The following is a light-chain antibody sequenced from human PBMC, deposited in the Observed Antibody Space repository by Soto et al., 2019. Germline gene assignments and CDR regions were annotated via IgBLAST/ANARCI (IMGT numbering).Light chain of an antibody. J-gene: IGLJ1*01. CDR3: ASFTTASARV. Sequence: QSALTQPASVSGSPGQSITVSCTGTSSDIGSYNYVSWYQQHPGKAPKLIIYEVNNRPSGVSNRFSGSNSGNTASLTVSGLQAEDEADYYCASFTTASARVFGTGTKLTVL. V-gene: IGLV2-14*01. CDR2: EVN. CDR1: SSDIGSYNY.